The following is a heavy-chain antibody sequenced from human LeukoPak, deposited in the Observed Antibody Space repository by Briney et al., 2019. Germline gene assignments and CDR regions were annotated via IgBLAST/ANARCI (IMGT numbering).Heavy chain of an antibody. CDR3: ARDSSLWFGAT. CDR1: GFTVSNDY. V-gene: IGHV3-53*01. D-gene: IGHD3-10*01. Sequence: GGSLRLSCAASGFTVSNDYMTWVRQAPGKGLEWVSIIYSGGNTYYADSVKGRFTISRDNSKNTVYPQMNSLRVEDTAVYYCARDSSLWFGATWGQGTLVIVSS. J-gene: IGHJ4*02. CDR2: IYSGGNT.